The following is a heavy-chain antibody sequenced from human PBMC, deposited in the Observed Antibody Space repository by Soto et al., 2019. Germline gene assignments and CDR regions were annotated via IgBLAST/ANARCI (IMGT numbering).Heavy chain of an antibody. D-gene: IGHD6-6*01. J-gene: IGHJ4*02. CDR3: ARVKYPKYFDY. CDR2: INHSGST. V-gene: IGHV4-34*01. CDR1: GGSFSGYY. Sequence: PSETLSLTCAVYGGSFSGYYWSWIRQPPGKGLEWIGEINHSGSTNYNPSLKSRVTISVDTSKNQFSLKLSSVTAADTAVYYCARVKYPKYFDYWGQGTLVTDSS.